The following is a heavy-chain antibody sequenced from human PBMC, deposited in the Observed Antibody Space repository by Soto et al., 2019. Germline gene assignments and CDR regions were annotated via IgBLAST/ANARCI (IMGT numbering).Heavy chain of an antibody. Sequence: PGESLKISCKASGYSFSTRWIGWVRQMPGKGLEWMGIIYPGDSDTRYSPPFQGQVTISADKSVSTAYLQWSSLRASDTAMYYCVRRCGSSSCQGRPYNCFDSWGQGTLVTVSS. D-gene: IGHD2-2*01. V-gene: IGHV5-51*01. CDR2: IYPGDSDT. CDR1: GYSFSTRW. CDR3: VRRCGSSSCQGRPYNCFDS. J-gene: IGHJ5*01.